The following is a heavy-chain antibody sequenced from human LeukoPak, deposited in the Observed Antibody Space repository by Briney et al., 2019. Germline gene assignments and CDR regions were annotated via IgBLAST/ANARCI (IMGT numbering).Heavy chain of an antibody. D-gene: IGHD5-18*01. CDR1: GFTFSNYE. CDR2: ISSSGSAI. J-gene: IGHJ4*02. V-gene: IGHV3-48*03. CDR3: ARDLYTYGPTFDY. Sequence: GGSLRLSCAASGFTFSNYEMNWVRQAPGKGLEWVSYISSSGSAIYYADSVKGRFTISRDNVKNSLYLQMNSLRAEDTAVYYCARDLYTYGPTFDYWGQGTLVTVSS.